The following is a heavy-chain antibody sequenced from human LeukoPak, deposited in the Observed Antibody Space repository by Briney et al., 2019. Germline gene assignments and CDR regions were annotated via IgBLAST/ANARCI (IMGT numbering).Heavy chain of an antibody. CDR3: ARSRSDALDI. CDR1: GFTVSSNY. V-gene: IGHV3-53*05. D-gene: IGHD1-14*01. J-gene: IGHJ3*02. CDR2: IYSGGST. Sequence: GGSLRLSCAASGFTVSSNYMSWVRQAPGKGLEWVSVIYSGGSTYYADSVKGRFTISRDNSENTLYLQMNGLRDEDTAVYSCARSRSDALDIWGQGTTVTVSS.